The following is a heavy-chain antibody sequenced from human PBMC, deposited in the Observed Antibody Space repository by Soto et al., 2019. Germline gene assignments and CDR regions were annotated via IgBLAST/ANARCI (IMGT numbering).Heavy chain of an antibody. J-gene: IGHJ3*02. V-gene: IGHV3-48*01. CDR2: ISSSSGTT. Sequence: EVQLVESGGGLVQPGGSLRLSCAASGFTFSSYSMNWVRQAPGKGLEWDSNISSSSGTTYYADSVKGRFTISRDNAKNALYLQMNCPRAEDTAVYYCARSYCSSTSCDDGDALDIWGQGTMVTVSS. CDR1: GFTFSSYS. CDR3: ARSYCSSTSCDDGDALDI. D-gene: IGHD2-2*01.